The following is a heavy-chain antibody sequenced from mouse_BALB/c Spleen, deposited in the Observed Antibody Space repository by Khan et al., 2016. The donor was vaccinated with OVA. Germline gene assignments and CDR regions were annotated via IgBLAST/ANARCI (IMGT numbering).Heavy chain of an antibody. J-gene: IGHJ3*01. CDR2: INPSNGYS. CDR3: VRDGAYHRNDGWFAY. Sequence: QVQLKESGAELARPGASVKMSCKASGYTFTSYTIHWIKLRPGQGLKWIGYINPSNGYSNYNQKFKDKVTLTADKSSTTAYMQLSSLTSDDSAVYNCVRDGAYHRNDGWFAYWGLGTLVTVSA. V-gene: IGHV1-4*01. CDR1: GYTFTSYT. D-gene: IGHD2-14*01.